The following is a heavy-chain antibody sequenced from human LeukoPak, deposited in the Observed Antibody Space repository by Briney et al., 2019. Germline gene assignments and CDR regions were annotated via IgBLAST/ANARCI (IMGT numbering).Heavy chain of an antibody. CDR1: GFTFSTYA. CDR3: AKGYSSGWSPFDY. D-gene: IGHD6-19*01. CDR2: ISGSGGTT. Sequence: PGGSLRLSCVASGFTFSTYAMNWVRQAAGKGLEWVSAISGSGGTTYYADSVKGRFTISRDNSKNTLYLQMNSLRAEDTAIYYCAKGYSSGWSPFDYWGQGTLATVSS. J-gene: IGHJ4*02. V-gene: IGHV3-23*01.